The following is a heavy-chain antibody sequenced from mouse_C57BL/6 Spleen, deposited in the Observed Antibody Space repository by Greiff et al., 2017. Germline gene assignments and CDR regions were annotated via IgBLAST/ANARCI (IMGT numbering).Heavy chain of an antibody. V-gene: IGHV1-81*01. CDR2: IYPRSGNT. D-gene: IGHD2-4*01. CDR3: ARGGYYDYDDVPPDD. J-gene: IGHJ2*01. CDR1: GYTFTSYG. Sequence: QVQLQQSGAELARPGASVKLSCKASGYTFTSYGISWVKQRTGQGLEWIGEIYPRSGNTYYNEKFKGKATLTADKSSSTAYMELRSLTSEDSAVYFCARGGYYDYDDVPPDDWGQGTTLTVSS.